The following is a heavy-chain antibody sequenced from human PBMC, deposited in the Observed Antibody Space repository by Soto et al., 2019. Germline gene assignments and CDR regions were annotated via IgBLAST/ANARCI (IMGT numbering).Heavy chain of an antibody. D-gene: IGHD2-21*02. J-gene: IGHJ5*02. CDR2: INPYTGAT. CDR3: ARDVTARGPNPFDP. Sequence: QVQLVQSGAEVKKPGASVKVSCKASGYTFTDYYIHWLRQAPGQGLEWMAWINPYTGATKYAQKFQGWVTLTRDTSTITACMELSRLRSNDTAGYYSARDVTARGPNPFDPWGQGTLVTVSS. CDR1: GYTFTDYY. V-gene: IGHV1-2*04.